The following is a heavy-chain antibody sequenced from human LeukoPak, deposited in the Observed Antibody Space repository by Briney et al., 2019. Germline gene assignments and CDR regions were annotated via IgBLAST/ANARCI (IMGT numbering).Heavy chain of an antibody. CDR2: IYYSGST. J-gene: IGHJ6*02. D-gene: IGHD3-10*01. CDR1: GGSISSSSYY. V-gene: IGHV4-39*07. CDR3: ARDAAFTMVRGAMGYGMDV. Sequence: PSETLSLTCTVSGGSISSSSYYWGWIRQPPGKGLEWIGSIYYSGSTYYNPSLKSRVTISVDTSKNQFSLKLSSVTAADTAVYYCARDAAFTMVRGAMGYGMDVWGQGTTVTVSS.